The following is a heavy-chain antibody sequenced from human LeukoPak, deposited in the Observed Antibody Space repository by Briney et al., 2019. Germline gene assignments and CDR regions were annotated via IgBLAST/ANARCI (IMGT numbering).Heavy chain of an antibody. CDR2: ITGSSGTT. D-gene: IGHD2/OR15-2a*01. J-gene: IGHJ4*02. Sequence: GGSLRLSCVASGFTFTNFAMTWVRQPPGKGLEWVSSITGSSGTTYDADSVRGRFTISRDVSKNTVYLQMRNLRVEHTAVYYCAKVVAGNIDYYFDYWGQGILVAVSS. CDR1: GFTFTNFA. V-gene: IGHV3-23*01. CDR3: AKVVAGNIDYYFDY.